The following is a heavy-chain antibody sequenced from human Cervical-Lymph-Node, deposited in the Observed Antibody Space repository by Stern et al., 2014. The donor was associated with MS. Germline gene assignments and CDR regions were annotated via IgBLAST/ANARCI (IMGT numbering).Heavy chain of an antibody. CDR2: LDWEGDK. CDR1: GFSLNTSGMG. CDR3: ARTHLAAAGTFWFDP. D-gene: IGHD6-13*01. V-gene: IGHV2-70*01. Sequence: QIPLKESGPALVKPTQTLTLTCTFSGFSLNTSGMGVSWIRQPPGQALEWLSLLDWEGDKYYRTTLKTRLTSTKGTSKNQVVFTMTKMDPVDTATYYCARTHLAAAGTFWFDPWGQGSLVTVSS. J-gene: IGHJ5*02.